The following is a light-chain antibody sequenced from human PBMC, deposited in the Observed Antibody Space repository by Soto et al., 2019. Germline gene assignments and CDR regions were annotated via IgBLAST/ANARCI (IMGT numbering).Light chain of an antibody. CDR3: QQYGSSLWT. V-gene: IGKV3-20*01. CDR2: GAS. J-gene: IGKJ1*01. Sequence: EIVLTQPPGTLSLSPGETATLSCRASQSVSSSYLAWYQQKPGQAPRLLIYGASSRATGIPDRFSGSGSGTDFTLTISRLEPEDFAVYYCQQYGSSLWTFGQGTKVDI. CDR1: QSVSSSY.